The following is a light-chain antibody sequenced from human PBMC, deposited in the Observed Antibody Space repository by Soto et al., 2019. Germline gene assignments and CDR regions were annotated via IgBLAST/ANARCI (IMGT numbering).Light chain of an antibody. J-gene: IGKJ5*01. CDR1: QNIDNN. CDR2: AAS. V-gene: IGKV1-39*01. Sequence: DIQLTQSPSSLSASLGDSVSISCRASQNIDNNLHWCRQQSGKAPEVLIYAASTLRAGVSLRFSGAGYGTEFSPTINNLQPDDFSAAYCQQNSSSPPITFGQGTRLE. CDR3: QQNSSSPPIT.